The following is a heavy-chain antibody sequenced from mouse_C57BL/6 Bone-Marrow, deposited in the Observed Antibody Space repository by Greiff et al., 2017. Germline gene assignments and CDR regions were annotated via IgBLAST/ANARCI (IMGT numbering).Heavy chain of an antibody. D-gene: IGHD1-1*01. J-gene: IGHJ4*01. CDR3: TRRVTTVVALSDYAMDY. CDR2: IDPETGGT. Sequence: QVQLKESGAELVRPGASVTLSCKASGYTFTDYEMHWVKQTPVHGLEWIGAIDPETGGTAYNQKFKGKAILTADKSSSTAYMELRSLTSEDSAVYYCTRRVTTVVALSDYAMDYWGQGTSVTVSS. V-gene: IGHV1-15*01. CDR1: GYTFTDYE.